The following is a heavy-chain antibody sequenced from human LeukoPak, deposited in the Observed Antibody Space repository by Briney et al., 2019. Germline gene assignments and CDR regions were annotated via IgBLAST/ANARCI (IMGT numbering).Heavy chain of an antibody. CDR2: INHSGST. Sequence: SETLSLTCAVYGGSFSGYYWSWLRQPPGKGLEWIGEINHSGSTNYNPSLKSRVTISVDTSKNQFSLKLSSVTAADTAVYYCASRAVLLWFGDHAFDIWGQGTMVTVSS. D-gene: IGHD3-10*01. V-gene: IGHV4-34*01. CDR3: ASRAVLLWFGDHAFDI. J-gene: IGHJ3*02. CDR1: GGSFSGYY.